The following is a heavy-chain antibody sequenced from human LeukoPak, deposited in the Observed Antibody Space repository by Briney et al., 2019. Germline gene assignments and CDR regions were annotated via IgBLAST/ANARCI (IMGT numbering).Heavy chain of an antibody. CDR2: MNPNSGNT. CDR3: ARVRGPYYYDSSGYVGDWFDP. Sequence: GASVKVSCKASGYTFTSYDINWVRQATGQGLEWMGWMNPNSGNTGYAQKFQGRVTMTRNTSISTAYMGLSSLRSEDTAVYYCARVRGPYYYDSSGYVGDWFDPGGQGTLVTVSA. D-gene: IGHD3-22*01. V-gene: IGHV1-8*01. CDR1: GYTFTSYD. J-gene: IGHJ5*02.